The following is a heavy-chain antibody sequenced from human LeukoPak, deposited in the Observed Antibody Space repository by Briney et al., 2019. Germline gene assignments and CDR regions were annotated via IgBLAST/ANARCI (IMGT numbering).Heavy chain of an antibody. CDR2: INPNSGGT. Sequence: ASVKVSCKASGYTFTSYGISWVRQAPGQGLEWMGWINPNSGGTNYAQKFQGRVTMTRDTSISTAYMELSRLRSDDTAVYYCARTGRLNWNTKRFDYWGQGTLVTVSS. D-gene: IGHD1/OR15-1a*01. CDR3: ARTGRLNWNTKRFDY. CDR1: GYTFTSYG. J-gene: IGHJ4*02. V-gene: IGHV1-2*02.